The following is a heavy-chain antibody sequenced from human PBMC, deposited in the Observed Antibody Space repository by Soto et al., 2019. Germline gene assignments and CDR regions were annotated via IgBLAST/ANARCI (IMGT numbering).Heavy chain of an antibody. D-gene: IGHD2-21*02. J-gene: IGHJ3*02. CDR3: ARFCGGDCYYAFDI. CDR1: GFSLSTSGVG. CDR2: ISWNDDK. Sequence: SGPTLVNPTQTLTLTCTFSGFSLSTSGVGVGWIRQPPGKALEWLALISWNDDKHYRPSLKTRLTITKDTSKNQVVLTMTNTDPVDTATYYCARFCGGDCYYAFDIWGQGTMVTVSS. V-gene: IGHV2-5*01.